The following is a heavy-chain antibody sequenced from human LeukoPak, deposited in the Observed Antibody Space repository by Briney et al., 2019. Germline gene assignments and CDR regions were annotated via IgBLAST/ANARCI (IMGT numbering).Heavy chain of an antibody. CDR3: ARGGSSCYVPCY. CDR2: IYYSGST. V-gene: IGHV4-59*01. D-gene: IGHD3-22*01. J-gene: IGHJ4*02. Sequence: SETLSLTCTVSGGSISSYYWSWIRQPPGKGLEWIGYIYYSGSTNYNPSLKSRVTISVDTSKNQFSPKLSSVTRGDTGVFFCARGGSSCYVPCYLGQGTLVTVSS. CDR1: GGSISSYY.